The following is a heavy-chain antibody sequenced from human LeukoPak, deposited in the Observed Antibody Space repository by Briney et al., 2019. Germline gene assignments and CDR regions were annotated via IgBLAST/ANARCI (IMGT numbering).Heavy chain of an antibody. Sequence: PSETLSLTCTVSGGSISSSSYYWGWIRQPPGKGLEWIGRIYTSGSTNYNPSLKSRVTISVDTSKNQFSLKLSSATAADTAVYYCAALSLYRRNSPRIDYWGQGTLVTVSS. V-gene: IGHV4-39*07. CDR3: AALSLYRRNSPRIDY. CDR1: GGSISSSSYY. D-gene: IGHD3-16*02. J-gene: IGHJ4*02. CDR2: IYTSGST.